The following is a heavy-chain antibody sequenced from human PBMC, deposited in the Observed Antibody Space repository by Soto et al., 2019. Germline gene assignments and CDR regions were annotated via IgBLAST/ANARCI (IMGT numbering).Heavy chain of an antibody. J-gene: IGHJ4*02. D-gene: IGHD1-1*01. Sequence: PGGSLRLSCAASGFTFSSYSMNWVRQAPGKGLEWVAVISYDGSNKYYADSVKGRFTISRDNSKNTVYLQMNSLRAEDTAVYYCVRGDNWNDEASDYWGQGTLVTVSS. V-gene: IGHV3-30*03. CDR3: VRGDNWNDEASDY. CDR1: GFTFSSYS. CDR2: ISYDGSNK.